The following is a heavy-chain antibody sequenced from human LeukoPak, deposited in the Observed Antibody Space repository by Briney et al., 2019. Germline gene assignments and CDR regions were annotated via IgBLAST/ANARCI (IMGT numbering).Heavy chain of an antibody. CDR3: AARNYEFWRGYSPFDY. V-gene: IGHV4-34*01. Sequence: SETLSLTCAVYGGSFSSYYWSWIRHPPGNGLEWNGEINHSGSTNYNPSLKSRVPISVDTSKNQFSLKLSSVTAAETAVYYCAARNYEFWRGYSPFDYWGQGTLVTVSS. CDR2: INHSGST. CDR1: GGSFSSYY. J-gene: IGHJ4*02. D-gene: IGHD3-3*01.